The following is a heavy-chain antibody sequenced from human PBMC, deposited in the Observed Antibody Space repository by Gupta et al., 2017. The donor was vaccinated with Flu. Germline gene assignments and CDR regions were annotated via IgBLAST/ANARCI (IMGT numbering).Heavy chain of an antibody. V-gene: IGHV4-34*01. CDR2: INHSGST. Sequence: SWIRQPPGKGLEWIGEINHSGSTNYNPSLKSRVTISVDTSKNQFSLKLSSVTAADTAVYYCARGRRVLRFLEWLSPGFDYWGQGTLVTVSS. J-gene: IGHJ4*02. CDR3: ARGRRVLRFLEWLSPGFDY. D-gene: IGHD3-3*01.